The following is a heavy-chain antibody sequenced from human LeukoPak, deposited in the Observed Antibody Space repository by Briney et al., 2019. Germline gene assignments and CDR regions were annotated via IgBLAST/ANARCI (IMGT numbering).Heavy chain of an antibody. V-gene: IGHV4-59*01. CDR1: GGSISNYY. J-gene: IGHJ4*02. Sequence: PSETLSLTCPVSGGSISNYYYWTWIRQPPGKGPEWIRYVYYTGSTNFNPSLKSRVTMSLDTSRNQFSLKLTSLTAADTAVYYCARGAMATTPFFDYWGQGTLVTVSS. D-gene: IGHD5-24*01. CDR2: VYYTGST. CDR3: ARGAMATTPFFDY.